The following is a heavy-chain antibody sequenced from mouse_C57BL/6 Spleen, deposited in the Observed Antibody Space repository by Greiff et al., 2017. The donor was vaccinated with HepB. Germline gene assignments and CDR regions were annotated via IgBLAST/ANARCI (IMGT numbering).Heavy chain of an antibody. CDR3: ARSGDGYLTLYYFDY. CDR2: INPNNGGT. CDR1: GYTFTDYY. V-gene: IGHV1-26*01. J-gene: IGHJ2*01. Sequence: EVQLQQSGPELVKPGASVKISCKASGYTFTDYYMNWVKQSHGKSLEWIGDINPNNGGTSYNQKFKGKATLTVDKSSSTAYMELRSLTSEDSAVYYCARSGDGYLTLYYFDYWGQGTTLTVSS. D-gene: IGHD2-3*01.